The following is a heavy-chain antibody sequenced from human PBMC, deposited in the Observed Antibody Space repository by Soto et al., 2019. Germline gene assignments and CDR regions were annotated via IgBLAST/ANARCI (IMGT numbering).Heavy chain of an antibody. CDR3: ARDLAVGLVDY. J-gene: IGHJ4*02. CDR2: ISAYNGNT. D-gene: IGHD6-19*01. Sequence: QVQLVQSGAEVKKPGASVKVSCKASGYTFTSYGISWVRQAPGQGLEWMGWISAYNGNTKYAQKLQGRVTMTTDTSRSTGYMEVRRLRSDDTAVYYCARDLAVGLVDYWGQGTLVTVSS. CDR1: GYTFTSYG. V-gene: IGHV1-18*01.